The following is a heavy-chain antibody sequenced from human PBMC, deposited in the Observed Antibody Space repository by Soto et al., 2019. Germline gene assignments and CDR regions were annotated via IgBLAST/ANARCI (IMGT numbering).Heavy chain of an antibody. V-gene: IGHV3-23*01. D-gene: IGHD4-17*01. CDR2: ISGSGGST. Sequence: GGSLSLSCAASGFTFSSYAMSWVRQAPGKGLEWVSAISGSGGSTYYADSVKGRFTISRDNSKNTLYLQMNSLRAEDTAVYYCAKDFHMTTVTQFDYWGQGTLVTVSS. J-gene: IGHJ4*02. CDR1: GFTFSSYA. CDR3: AKDFHMTTVTQFDY.